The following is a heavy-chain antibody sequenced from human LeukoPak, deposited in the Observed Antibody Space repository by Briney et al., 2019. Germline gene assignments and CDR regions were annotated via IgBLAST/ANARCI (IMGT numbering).Heavy chain of an antibody. Sequence: SETLSLTCTVSGGSISSSTYYWGWIRQPPGKGLEWIGSISYTGTTYYKPSLKSRVTISVDTSKNQFSLNLSSVTAADTAVYYCARQKGGVAGLKYYFDYWGQGTLVTVSS. D-gene: IGHD6-19*01. V-gene: IGHV4-39*01. CDR3: ARQKGGVAGLKYYFDY. CDR2: ISYTGTT. CDR1: GGSISSSTYY. J-gene: IGHJ4*02.